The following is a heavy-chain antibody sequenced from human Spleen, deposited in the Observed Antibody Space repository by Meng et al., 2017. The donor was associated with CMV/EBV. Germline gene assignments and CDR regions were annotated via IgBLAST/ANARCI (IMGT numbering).Heavy chain of an antibody. D-gene: IGHD6-6*01. J-gene: IGHJ4*02. CDR1: GFIFSSYS. V-gene: IGHV3-7*01. Sequence: GGSLRLSCAASGFIFSSYSMNWVRQAPGKGLEWVANIKEDGSEKYYVDSVKGRFTISRDNAKNSVYLQMNSLRAEDTAVYYCARESPTGETRPAFDYWGQGTLVTVSS. CDR3: ARESPTGETRPAFDY. CDR2: IKEDGSEK.